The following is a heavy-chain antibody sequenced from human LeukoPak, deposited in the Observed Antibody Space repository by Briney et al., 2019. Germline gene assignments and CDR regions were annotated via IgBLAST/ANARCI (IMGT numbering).Heavy chain of an antibody. Sequence: ASVEVSCKASGYTFTGYYMHWVRQAPGQGLEWMGWINPNSGGTNYAQKFQGRVTMTRDTSISTAYMELSRLRSDDTAVYYCARSPQRGATKWFDPWGQGTLVTVSS. CDR1: GYTFTGYY. CDR3: ARSPQRGATKWFDP. D-gene: IGHD1-26*01. V-gene: IGHV1-2*02. J-gene: IGHJ5*02. CDR2: INPNSGGT.